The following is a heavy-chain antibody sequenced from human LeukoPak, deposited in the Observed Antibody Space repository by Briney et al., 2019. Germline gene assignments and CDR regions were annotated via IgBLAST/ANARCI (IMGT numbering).Heavy chain of an antibody. CDR1: GFTFDDYA. V-gene: IGHV3-9*01. Sequence: GGSLRLSCAASGFTFDDYAMHCVRQAPGKGLEWVSGISWNSGSIGYADSVKGRFTISRDNAKNSLYLQMNSLRAEDTALYYCAKDINYYGSGWGYFDYWGQGTLVTVSS. D-gene: IGHD3-10*01. J-gene: IGHJ4*02. CDR3: AKDINYYGSGWGYFDY. CDR2: ISWNSGSI.